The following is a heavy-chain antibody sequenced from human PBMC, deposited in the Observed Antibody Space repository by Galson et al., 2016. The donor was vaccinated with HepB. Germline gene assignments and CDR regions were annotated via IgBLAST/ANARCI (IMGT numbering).Heavy chain of an antibody. J-gene: IGHJ4*02. D-gene: IGHD1-26*01. V-gene: IGHV3-30-3*02. Sequence: SLRLPCAASGFTFSTYGMHWVRQGPGKGLEWVSVISYDGSHQYSADSVKGRFTISRDISKNTLYLQMNSLRAEDTAVYYGAKNSLRVIVGAADYWGQGTLVTVSS. CDR1: GFTFSTYG. CDR3: AKNSLRVIVGAADY. CDR2: ISYDGSHQ.